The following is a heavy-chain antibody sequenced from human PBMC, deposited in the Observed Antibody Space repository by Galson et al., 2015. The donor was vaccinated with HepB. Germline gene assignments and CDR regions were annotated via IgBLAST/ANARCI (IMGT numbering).Heavy chain of an antibody. CDR1: GFTFSSYG. V-gene: IGHV3-30*18. CDR3: AKNADDFWSGYYAGVSLSYFDH. D-gene: IGHD3-3*01. CDR2: ISHDGRNK. J-gene: IGHJ4*02. Sequence: SLRLSCAASGFTFSSYGMHWVRQAPGKGLEWVAVISHDGRNKKYGDSVKGRFTFSRDNSKNIVFLQMDSLTAEDTAVYYCAKNADDFWSGYYAGVSLSYFDHWGQGTLVTVSS.